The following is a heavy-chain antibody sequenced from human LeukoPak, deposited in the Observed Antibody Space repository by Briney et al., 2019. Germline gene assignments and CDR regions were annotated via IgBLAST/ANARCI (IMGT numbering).Heavy chain of an antibody. CDR1: GYSFTSYW. D-gene: IGHD6-13*01. V-gene: IGHV5-51*01. J-gene: IGHJ4*02. Sequence: GESLKISCKGSGYSFTSYWNGWVRQMPGKGVEWMVIIYPGDSDTRYSPSFQSQVTISADKSNSTAYLQWSSLKASDTAMYYCARKYSSSWHPFDYWGQGTLVTVSS. CDR3: ARKYSSSWHPFDY. CDR2: IYPGDSDT.